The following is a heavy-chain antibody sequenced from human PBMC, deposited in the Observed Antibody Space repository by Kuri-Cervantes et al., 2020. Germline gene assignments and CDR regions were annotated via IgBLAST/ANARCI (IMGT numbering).Heavy chain of an antibody. J-gene: IGHJ4*02. CDR2: IKQDGSEK. Sequence: LSLTCAASGFAFSSYWMSWVRQAPGKGLEWVANIKQDGSEKYYVDSVKGRFTISRDNAKNSLYLQMNSLRAEDTAVYYCARGIAAAGEGFDYWGQGTLVTVSS. CDR1: GFAFSSYW. D-gene: IGHD6-13*01. V-gene: IGHV3-7*03. CDR3: ARGIAAAGEGFDY.